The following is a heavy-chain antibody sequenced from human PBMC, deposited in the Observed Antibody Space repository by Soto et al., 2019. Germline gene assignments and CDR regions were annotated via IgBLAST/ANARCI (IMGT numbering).Heavy chain of an antibody. CDR2: ISATGVP. CDR3: ARDEKNWAKFDY. CDR1: GYTFLKYG. Sequence: GPEVKRPGASVKVSCKAFGYTFLKYGISWVRLAPGQRPEWMGWISATGVPNYAQRHQGRFTMTVDTSSSTAFMELNSLTSDDTAIYYCARDEKNWAKFDYWGQGTLVTVSS. V-gene: IGHV1-18*01. J-gene: IGHJ4*02. D-gene: IGHD3-16*01.